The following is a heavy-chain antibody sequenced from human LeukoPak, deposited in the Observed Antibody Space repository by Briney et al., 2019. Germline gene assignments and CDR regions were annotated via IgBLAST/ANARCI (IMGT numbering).Heavy chain of an antibody. D-gene: IGHD2-2*01. CDR2: ISAHNGNT. J-gene: IGHJ3*02. V-gene: IGHV1-18*04. CDR1: GYTFTGYY. CDR3: ARATLLGLPAATLGSAFDI. Sequence: ASVKVSCKASGYTFTGYYMHWVRQAPGQGLGWMGWISAHNGNTNYAQKLQGRVTMTTDTSTSTAYMELRSLRSDDTAVYYCARATLLGLPAATLGSAFDIWGQGTMVTVSS.